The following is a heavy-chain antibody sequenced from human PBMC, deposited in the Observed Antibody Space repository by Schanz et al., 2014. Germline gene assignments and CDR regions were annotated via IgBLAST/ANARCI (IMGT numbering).Heavy chain of an antibody. CDR3: VRDTDYHFDS. D-gene: IGHD4-17*01. Sequence: VQLVQSGGRVVQPGGSLRLSCAASGFTFRSYALHWVRQTPGKGPVWVSRTSHDGSLTTFADSVKGRFTISRDNAKNALYLQMNRLRAEDTAVYYCVRDTDYHFDSWGPGTLVTVSS. J-gene: IGHJ4*02. CDR1: GFTFRSYA. CDR2: TSHDGSLT. V-gene: IGHV3-74*01.